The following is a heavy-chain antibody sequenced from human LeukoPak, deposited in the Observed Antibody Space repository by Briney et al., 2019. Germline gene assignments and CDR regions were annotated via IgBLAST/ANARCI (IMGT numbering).Heavy chain of an antibody. CDR3: ARLSSSLSFHY. Sequence: SETLSLTCTVSGGSISSSSYYWGWIRQPPGKGLEWIGSIYYSGSTYYNPSLKSRVTISVDTSKNQFSLKLSSVTAADTAVYYCARLSSSLSFHYWGQGTLVTVSS. D-gene: IGHD6-6*01. V-gene: IGHV4-39*07. J-gene: IGHJ4*02. CDR2: IYYSGST. CDR1: GGSISSSSYY.